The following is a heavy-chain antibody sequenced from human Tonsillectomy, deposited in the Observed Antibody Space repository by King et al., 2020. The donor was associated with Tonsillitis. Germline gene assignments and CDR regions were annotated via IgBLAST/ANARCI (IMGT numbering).Heavy chain of an antibody. V-gene: IGHV3-7*01. CDR1: GFTFSSYW. D-gene: IGHD3-10*01. Sequence: VQLVESGGGLVQPGGSLRLSCAASGFTFSSYWMSWVRQAPGKGLEWVANIKQDGSEKYYVDSVKGRLTISRDNAKNSLYLQMNSLRAEDTAVYYCARVNLAMVRGVSFDYWGQGTLVTVSS. J-gene: IGHJ4*02. CDR2: IKQDGSEK. CDR3: ARVNLAMVRGVSFDY.